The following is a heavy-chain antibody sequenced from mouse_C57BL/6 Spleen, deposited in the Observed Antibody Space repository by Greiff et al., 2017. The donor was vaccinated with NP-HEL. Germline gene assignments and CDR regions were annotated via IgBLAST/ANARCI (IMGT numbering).Heavy chain of an antibody. Sequence: QVQLQQPGTELVKPGASVKLSCKASGYTFTSYWMHWVKQRPGQGLEWIGNINPSNGGTNYNAKFKSKATLTVDKSSSTAYMQLSSLTSEDSAVYYCARSPTLGYAMDYWGQGTSVTVSS. CDR1: GYTFTSYW. CDR2: INPSNGGT. V-gene: IGHV1-53*01. J-gene: IGHJ4*01. CDR3: ARSPTLGYAMDY.